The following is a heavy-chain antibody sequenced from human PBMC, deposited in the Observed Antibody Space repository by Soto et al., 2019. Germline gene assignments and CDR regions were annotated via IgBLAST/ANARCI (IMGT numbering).Heavy chain of an antibody. CDR2: MSYDGSNK. D-gene: IGHD3-22*01. CDR1: GFTFSNFA. J-gene: IGHJ6*01. CDR3: ATYFDDQTGLYCSGMYV. Sequence: QVQLVESGGRVVQPGGSLRLSCAASGFTFSNFAMHWVRQAPGKGLEGVAVMSYDGSNKYHADSVTGPFTISRDNSKNTLYLQMNGLTAADTAVDFCATYFDDQTGLYCSGMYVWCQGTTVTVS. V-gene: IGHV3-30-3*01.